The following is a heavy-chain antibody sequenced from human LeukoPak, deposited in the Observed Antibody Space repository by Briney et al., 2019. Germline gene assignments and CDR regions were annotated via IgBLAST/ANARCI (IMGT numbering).Heavy chain of an antibody. CDR2: IYHSGST. D-gene: IGHD6-13*01. J-gene: IGHJ4*02. CDR1: GGSVSSGSYY. V-gene: IGHV4-61*01. CDR3: ARGSKAAPGTFDY. Sequence: SETLSLTCTVSGGSVSSGSYYWSWIRQPPGKGLEWTGYIYHSGSTNYNPSLKSRVAISVDTSKNQFSLKLSSVTAADTAVYYCARGSKAAPGTFDYWGQGTLVTVSS.